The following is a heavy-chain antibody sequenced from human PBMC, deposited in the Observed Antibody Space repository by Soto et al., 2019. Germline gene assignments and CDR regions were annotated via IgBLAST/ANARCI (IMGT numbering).Heavy chain of an antibody. Sequence: QVQLVESGGGVVQPGRSLRLSCAASGFTFSSYGMHWVRQAPGKGLEWVAVISYDGSNKYYADSVKGRFTISRDNSKNTLYLQMNSLRAEDTAVYYCAKGDTVYYYDSSGYYYYGMDVWGQGTTVTVSS. CDR3: AKGDTVYYYDSSGYYYYGMDV. CDR1: GFTFSSYG. CDR2: ISYDGSNK. V-gene: IGHV3-30*18. J-gene: IGHJ6*02. D-gene: IGHD3-22*01.